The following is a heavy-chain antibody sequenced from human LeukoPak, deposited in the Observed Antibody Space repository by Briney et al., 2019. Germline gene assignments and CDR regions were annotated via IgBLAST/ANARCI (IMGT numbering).Heavy chain of an antibody. D-gene: IGHD4-17*01. Sequence: GGSLRLSCAASGFMFSDYYMSWIRQAPGKGLEWVSYISSTGGPIYYADSVQGRFTISRDNAKNSLYLQMNSLRAEDTAVYYCARLTVTTKDAFDIWGQGTMVTVSS. CDR2: ISSTGGPI. CDR3: ARLTVTTKDAFDI. J-gene: IGHJ3*02. CDR1: GFMFSDYY. V-gene: IGHV3-11*04.